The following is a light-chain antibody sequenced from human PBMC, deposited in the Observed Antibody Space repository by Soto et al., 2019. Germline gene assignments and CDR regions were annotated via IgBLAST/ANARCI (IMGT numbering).Light chain of an antibody. Sequence: EIVMTQSPATLSVSPGERATLSCRASQTIGSTHLAWYQQKPGKAPRLLIFGASSRATGTPDRFSGSGSGTDFPLTISRLQPEDFAVYYSQQHARSPPLTFGGGAKVDI. J-gene: IGKJ4*01. CDR3: QQHARSPPLT. CDR1: QTIGSTH. CDR2: GAS. V-gene: IGKV3-20*01.